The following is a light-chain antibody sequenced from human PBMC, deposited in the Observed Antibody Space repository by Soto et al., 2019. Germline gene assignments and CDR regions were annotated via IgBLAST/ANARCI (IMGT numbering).Light chain of an antibody. J-gene: IGKJ1*01. Sequence: AIQMTQSPSSLSASVGGIVTIACRASQGIGNALGWYQQKPRKSPKVLIYGSSNLQRGVPPRFTGSGCGPDFHLAISSLQADESATYSCLPDINHWWTFGEGTNVDSK. CDR1: QGIGNA. CDR2: GSS. CDR3: LPDINHWWT. V-gene: IGKV1-6*01.